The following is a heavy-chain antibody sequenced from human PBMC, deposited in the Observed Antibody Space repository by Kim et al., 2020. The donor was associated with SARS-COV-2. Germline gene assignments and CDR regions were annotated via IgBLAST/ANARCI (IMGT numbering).Heavy chain of an antibody. CDR2: IYGDDDK. CDR3: AHRRQPWDGAWFDT. V-gene: IGHV2-5*02. Sequence: SGPTLVNPTQTLTLTCTFSGFSLTNNRVAVGWIRQPPGKALEWLAIIYGDDDKHYSPSLQSRLTITKDISKNQVFLIMTNMDRVDTGTYFCAHRRQPWDGAWFDTWGQGTLVTVSS. J-gene: IGHJ5*02. D-gene: IGHD1-1*01. CDR1: GFSLTNNRVA.